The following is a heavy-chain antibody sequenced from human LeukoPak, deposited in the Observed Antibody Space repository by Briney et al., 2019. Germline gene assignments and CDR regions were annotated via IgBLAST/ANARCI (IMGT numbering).Heavy chain of an antibody. CDR2: IKQAGSEN. CDR3: ARDTYYYDSSGYYDAFDI. Sequence: PGGSLRLSCAASGFIFSSYWMTWVRQAPGKGLEWVANIKQAGSENSYVDSVKGRFTISRDNGKNSLYLQMNSLRAEDTAVYYCARDTYYYDSSGYYDAFDIWGQGTMVTVSS. D-gene: IGHD3-22*01. V-gene: IGHV3-7*01. CDR1: GFIFSSYW. J-gene: IGHJ3*02.